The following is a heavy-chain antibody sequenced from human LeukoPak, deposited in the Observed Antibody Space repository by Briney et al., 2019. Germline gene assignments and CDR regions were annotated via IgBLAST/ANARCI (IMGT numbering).Heavy chain of an antibody. D-gene: IGHD3-10*01. CDR3: ARHRGYYYGSGTQGGFDY. Sequence: GASVKVSCKASGGTFSSYAISWVRQAPGQGLEWMGGIIPIFGTANYAQKFQGRVTITTDESTSTAYMELSSLRSEDMAVYYCARHRGYYYGSGTQGGFDYWGQGTLVTVSS. CDR1: GGTFSSYA. CDR2: IIPIFGTA. J-gene: IGHJ4*02. V-gene: IGHV1-69*05.